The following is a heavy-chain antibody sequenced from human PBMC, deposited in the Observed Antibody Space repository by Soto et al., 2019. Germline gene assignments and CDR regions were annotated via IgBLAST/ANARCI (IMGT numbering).Heavy chain of an antibody. CDR1: RFIFSDYA. CDR2: IGGGNTYR. CDR3: AKDAVSYNGKWDWFDS. D-gene: IGHD1-26*01. J-gene: IGHJ5*01. Sequence: DVQLLESGGGLVQPGGSLTLSCAASRFIFSDYAMNWVRQAPGKGLEWFSNIGGGNTYRYYADSVKGRFIISRDNSKNTMYLQMNSLRDDDTAVYYCAKDAVSYNGKWDWFDSWGQGTLVTVSS. V-gene: IGHV3-23*01.